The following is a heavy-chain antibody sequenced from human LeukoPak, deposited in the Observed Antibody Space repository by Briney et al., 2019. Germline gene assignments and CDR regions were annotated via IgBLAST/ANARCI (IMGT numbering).Heavy chain of an antibody. D-gene: IGHD3-10*01. J-gene: IGHJ4*02. Sequence: QPGRSLILSCAASGFTFSSYGMHWVRQAPGKGLEWVAVIWSDGSSKHYADSVKGRFTISRDNSKNTLYLQMNSLTDEDTAVYYCARDLSGSYMSDYWGQGTLVTVSS. CDR2: IWSDGSSK. CDR3: ARDLSGSYMSDY. V-gene: IGHV3-33*01. CDR1: GFTFSSYG.